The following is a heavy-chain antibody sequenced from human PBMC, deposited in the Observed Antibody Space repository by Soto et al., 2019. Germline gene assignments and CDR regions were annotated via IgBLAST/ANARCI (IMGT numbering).Heavy chain of an antibody. CDR2: INSGGSAI. J-gene: IGHJ4*02. Sequence: LRLSCAASGFTFSDYYMSWIRQAPGEGLEWVSYINSGGSAIYYADSVKGRFTISRDNAKNSLYLEMNSLRDEDTDVYYCARRRDYFDYWGQGTRVTVSP. V-gene: IGHV3-11*01. CDR3: ARRRDYFDY. CDR1: GFTFSDYY.